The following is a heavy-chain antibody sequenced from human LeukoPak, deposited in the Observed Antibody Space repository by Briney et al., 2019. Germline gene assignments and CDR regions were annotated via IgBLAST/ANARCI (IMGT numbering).Heavy chain of an antibody. J-gene: IGHJ4*02. Sequence: ASVKVSCKASGGTFSSYAISWVRQAPGQGLEWMGGIIPIFGTANYAQKLQGRVTMTTDTSTSTAYMELRSLRSDDTAVYYCARDDYGDLPNFDYWGQGTLVTVSS. CDR1: GGTFSSYA. CDR3: ARDDYGDLPNFDY. CDR2: IIPIFGTA. V-gene: IGHV1-69*05. D-gene: IGHD4-17*01.